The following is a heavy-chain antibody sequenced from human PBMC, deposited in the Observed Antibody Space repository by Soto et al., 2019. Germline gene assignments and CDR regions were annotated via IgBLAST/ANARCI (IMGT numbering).Heavy chain of an antibody. V-gene: IGHV3-9*01. CDR3: AKMTSGSYGPNYGMDV. Sequence: EVQLVESGGGLVQPGRSLRLSCEASGLTFDDYAMHWVRQAPGKGLEWVSGISWNSGSIGYADSVKARFTISRDNSKNTLYLQMNSLRAEDTAVYYCAKMTSGSYGPNYGMDVWGQGTTVTVSS. J-gene: IGHJ6*02. CDR2: ISWNSGSI. CDR1: GLTFDDYA. D-gene: IGHD5-18*01.